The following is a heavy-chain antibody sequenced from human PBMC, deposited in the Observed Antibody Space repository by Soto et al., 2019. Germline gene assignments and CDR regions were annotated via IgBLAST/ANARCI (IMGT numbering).Heavy chain of an antibody. CDR1: GFTFSSYG. Sequence: GGSLRLSCAASGFTFSSYGMHWVRQAPGKGLEWVAVISYDGSNKYYADSVKGRFTISRDNSKNTLYLQMNSLRAEDTAVYYCAKVHSSSWSPYFDYWGQGTLVTVSS. CDR2: ISYDGSNK. CDR3: AKVHSSSWSPYFDY. V-gene: IGHV3-30*18. J-gene: IGHJ4*02. D-gene: IGHD6-13*01.